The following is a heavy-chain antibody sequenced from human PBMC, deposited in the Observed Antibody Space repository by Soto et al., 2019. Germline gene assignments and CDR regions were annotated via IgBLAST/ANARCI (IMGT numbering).Heavy chain of an antibody. CDR1: GFTFSSYG. J-gene: IGHJ6*02. CDR2: IWYDGSNT. Sequence: QVQLVESGGGVVQPGRSLRLSCAASGFTFSSYGMHWVRQAPGKGLEWVAVIWYDGSNTYYADSVKGRFTISRDNSKNTLYRQMNSLRAEDAAVYHCARDRGDIVTGYRSGMDVWGQGTTVTVSS. V-gene: IGHV3-33*01. D-gene: IGHD3-9*01. CDR3: ARDRGDIVTGYRSGMDV.